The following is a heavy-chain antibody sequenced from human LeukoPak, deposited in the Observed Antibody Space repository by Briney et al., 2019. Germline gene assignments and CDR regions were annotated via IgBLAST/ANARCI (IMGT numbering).Heavy chain of an antibody. CDR1: GFTFSNAW. CDR2: IKSKTDGGTT. J-gene: IGHJ4*02. Sequence: KPGGSLRLSCAASGFTFSNAWMSWVRQAPGKGLEWVGRIKSKTDGGTTDYAAPVKGRFTISRDDSKNTLYLQMNSLKTEDTAVYYCTWVEYQLLPFDYWGQGTLVTVSS. V-gene: IGHV3-15*01. D-gene: IGHD2-2*01. CDR3: TWVEYQLLPFDY.